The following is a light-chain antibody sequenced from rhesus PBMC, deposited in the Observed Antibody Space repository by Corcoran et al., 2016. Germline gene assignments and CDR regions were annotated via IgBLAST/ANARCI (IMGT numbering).Light chain of an antibody. CDR3: QHGYGTPLT. V-gene: IGKV1-74*01. J-gene: IGKJ4*01. Sequence: DIQMTQSPSSLSASVGDTVTITCRASQGISSDLNWYQQKPGKAPKLLIYKASTLQSGVPSRFSGSGSGTDYTFTISSLQPEDVATYYCQHGYGTPLTFGGGTKVEIK. CDR1: QGISSD. CDR2: KAS.